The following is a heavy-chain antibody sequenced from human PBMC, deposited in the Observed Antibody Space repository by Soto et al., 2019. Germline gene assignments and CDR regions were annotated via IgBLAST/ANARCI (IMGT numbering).Heavy chain of an antibody. V-gene: IGHV3-30-3*01. CDR2: ISYDGSNK. CDR3: ATYLSIRDVIAFDI. CDR1: GFTFSSYA. Sequence: QVQLVESGGGVVQPGRSLRLSCAASGFTFSSYAMHWVRQAPGKGLEWVAVISYDGSNKYYADSVKGRFTISRDNSKNTLYLQMNSLRAEDTAVYYCATYLSIRDVIAFDIWGQGTMVTVSS. J-gene: IGHJ3*02. D-gene: IGHD2-2*01.